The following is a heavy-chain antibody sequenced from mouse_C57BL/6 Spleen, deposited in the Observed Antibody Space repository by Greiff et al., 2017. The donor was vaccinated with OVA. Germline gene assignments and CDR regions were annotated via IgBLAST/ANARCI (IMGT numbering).Heavy chain of an antibody. CDR3: AREASYAGYFDY. CDR2: IYPGDGDT. J-gene: IGHJ2*01. D-gene: IGHD1-1*01. Sequence: QVQLKESGPELVKPGASVKISCKASGYAFSSSWMNWVKQRPGKGLEWIGRIYPGDGDTNYNGKFKGKATLTADKSSSTAYMQLSSLTSEDSAVYFCAREASYAGYFDYWGQGTTLTVSS. CDR1: GYAFSSSW. V-gene: IGHV1-82*01.